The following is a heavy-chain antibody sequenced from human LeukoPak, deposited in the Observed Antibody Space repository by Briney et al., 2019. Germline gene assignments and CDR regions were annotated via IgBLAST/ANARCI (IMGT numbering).Heavy chain of an antibody. V-gene: IGHV4-30-4*08. J-gene: IGHJ3*02. D-gene: IGHD3-3*01. CDR1: GGSISSGHCY. CDR2: NCYSEST. CDR3: ARENHRITIFGVVKDSFHI. Sequence: KPSETLSLTCTVSGGSISSGHCYWSCIRQPPGRVLEWIGYNCYSESTYYNPSLKSRVTISVDTSKNQFSLKLSSVTAADTAVYYCARENHRITIFGVVKDSFHIWGQGTMVTVSS.